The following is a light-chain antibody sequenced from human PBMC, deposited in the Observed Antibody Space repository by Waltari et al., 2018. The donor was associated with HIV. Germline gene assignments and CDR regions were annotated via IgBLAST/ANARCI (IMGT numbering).Light chain of an antibody. J-gene: IGKJ1*01. CDR1: QSVSGSY. CDR3: HQYITSPWT. CDR2: SVS. Sequence: EIVLTQSPGTLSLSPGETATLSCRASQSVSGSYLAWYQLKPGQPPRLLIYSVSNRATGIPDRVSGSGSGTDFTLTISRLEPEDSAVYYCHQYITSPWTFGQGTKVEIK. V-gene: IGKV3-20*01.